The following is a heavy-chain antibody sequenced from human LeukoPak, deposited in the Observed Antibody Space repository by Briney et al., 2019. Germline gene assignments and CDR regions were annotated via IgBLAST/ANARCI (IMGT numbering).Heavy chain of an antibody. CDR3: AKDHYWSIDY. CDR2: IKGDGIST. D-gene: IGHD3-3*01. Sequence: GGSLRPSCAASGFTFSSYAMHWVRHAPGQGLVWVSRIKGDGISTNYADSVKGRFTISRDIAKNTLYLQMNSLRAEDTGVYYCAKDHYWSIDYWGRGTLVTVS. J-gene: IGHJ4*02. V-gene: IGHV3-74*01. CDR1: GFTFSSYA.